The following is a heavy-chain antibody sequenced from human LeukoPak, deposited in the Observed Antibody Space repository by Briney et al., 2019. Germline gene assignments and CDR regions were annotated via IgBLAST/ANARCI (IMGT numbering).Heavy chain of an antibody. J-gene: IGHJ4*02. D-gene: IGHD3-22*01. Sequence: GESLKISCKGSGYSFISYWIGWVRQMPGKGLEWMGRIDPSDSFTNYSPSFQGHVTISADKSISTAYLQWSSLKASDTAIYYCARHRDYYDMSGHDYWGQGVLVTVSS. V-gene: IGHV5-10-1*01. CDR3: ARHRDYYDMSGHDY. CDR2: IDPSDSFT. CDR1: GYSFISYW.